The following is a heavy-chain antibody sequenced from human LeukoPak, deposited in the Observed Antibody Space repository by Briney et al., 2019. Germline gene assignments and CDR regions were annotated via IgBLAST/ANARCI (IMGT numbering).Heavy chain of an antibody. D-gene: IGHD6-19*01. V-gene: IGHV3-23*01. CDR3: AKDSSGWYPNWFDP. CDR1: GFTSSSYA. Sequence: GGSLRLSCAASGFTSSSYAMSWVRQAPGKGLEWVSAISGSGGSTYYADSVKGRFTISRDNSKNTLYLQMSSLRAEDTAVYYCAKDSSGWYPNWFDPWGQGTLVTVSS. J-gene: IGHJ5*02. CDR2: ISGSGGST.